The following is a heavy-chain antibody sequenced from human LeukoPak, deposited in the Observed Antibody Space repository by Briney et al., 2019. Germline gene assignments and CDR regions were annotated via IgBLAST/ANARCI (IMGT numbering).Heavy chain of an antibody. V-gene: IGHV3-30*18. CDR3: AKDYGDYQYYYYGMDV. Sequence: GRSLRLSCAASGFTFSSYGMHWVRQAPGKGLEWVAVISYDGSNKYYADSVKGRFTISRDNSKNTLYLQMNSLRAEDTAVYYCAKDYGDYQYYYYGMDVWGQGTTVTVSS. D-gene: IGHD4-17*01. CDR1: GFTFSSYG. CDR2: ISYDGSNK. J-gene: IGHJ6*02.